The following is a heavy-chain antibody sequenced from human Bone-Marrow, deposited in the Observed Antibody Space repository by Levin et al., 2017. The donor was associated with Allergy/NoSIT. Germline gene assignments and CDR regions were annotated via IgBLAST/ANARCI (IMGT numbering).Heavy chain of an antibody. V-gene: IGHV4-59*08. CDR2: VHYTGST. CDR1: GGSMDSYY. Sequence: SQTLSLTCTVSGGSMDSYYWNWIRQPPGKGLESIGYVHYTGSTNYNPSLKSRVTISVDTSKKEFSLRLGSVTAADTAVYYCARSRGYSYGWFDPWGQGTLVTVSS. J-gene: IGHJ5*02. CDR3: ARSRGYSYGWFDP. D-gene: IGHD5-18*01.